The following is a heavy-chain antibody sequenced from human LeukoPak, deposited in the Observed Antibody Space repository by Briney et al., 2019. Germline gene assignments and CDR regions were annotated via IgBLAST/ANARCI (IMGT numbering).Heavy chain of an antibody. D-gene: IGHD1-1*01. Sequence: ASVKVSCKASGYTFTSYGISWVRQAPGQGLEWMGWISAYNGNTNYAQKLQGRVTMTTDTSTSTAYMELRSLRSDDTAVYYCARENGTTGTLNAFDIWGQGTMVTVSS. CDR3: ARENGTTGTLNAFDI. CDR1: GYTFTSYG. J-gene: IGHJ3*02. V-gene: IGHV1-18*01. CDR2: ISAYNGNT.